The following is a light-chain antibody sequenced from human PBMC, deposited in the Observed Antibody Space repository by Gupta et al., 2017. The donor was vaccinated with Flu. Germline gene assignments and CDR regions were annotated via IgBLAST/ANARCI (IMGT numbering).Light chain of an antibody. J-gene: IGKJ2*01. CDR2: GAS. Sequence: EIVLTQSPGTLSLSPGERATLSCRASQSLSSSYLAWYHQKPGQAPRLRIYGASSRATGIPARFSGSASGTDFTLTISRLEPEDFAVYYCQQYDSSPYTFGRGTKLEIK. CDR3: QQYDSSPYT. CDR1: QSLSSSY. V-gene: IGKV3-20*01.